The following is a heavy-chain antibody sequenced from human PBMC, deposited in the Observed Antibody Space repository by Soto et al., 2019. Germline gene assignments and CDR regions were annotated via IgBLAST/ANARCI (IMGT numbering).Heavy chain of an antibody. J-gene: IGHJ6*01. V-gene: IGHV1-69*13. Sequence: SVKVSCKASGGTFSSYAISWVRQAPGQGLEWMGGIIPIFGTANYAQKFQGRVTITADESTSTAYMELSSLRSEDTAVYYCASCSGGSCYYYYGMDVWGQGTTVTVSS. D-gene: IGHD2-15*01. CDR1: GGTFSSYA. CDR3: ASCSGGSCYYYYGMDV. CDR2: IIPIFGTA.